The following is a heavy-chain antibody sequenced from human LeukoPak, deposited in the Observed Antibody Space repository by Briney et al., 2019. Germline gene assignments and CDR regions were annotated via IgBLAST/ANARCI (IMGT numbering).Heavy chain of an antibody. V-gene: IGHV4-4*07. CDR1: GGSLSSYY. Sequence: SETLSLTCTVSGGSLSSYYWSWIRQPAGKGLEWIGRIYTSGSTNYNPSLKSRVTMSVDTSNNQFSLKLSSMTAADTAVYYGARHIVVSYYYYYMDVWGKGTTVTVSS. J-gene: IGHJ6*03. D-gene: IGHD2-15*01. CDR3: ARHIVVSYYYYYMDV. CDR2: IYTSGST.